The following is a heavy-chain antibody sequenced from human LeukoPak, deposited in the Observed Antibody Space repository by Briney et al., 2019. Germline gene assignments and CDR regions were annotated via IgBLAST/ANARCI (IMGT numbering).Heavy chain of an antibody. CDR2: MNPNSGNT. Sequence: ASVKVSCKASGYTVTSYDINWVRQATGQGLEWMGWMNPNSGNTGYAQKFQGRVTMTRNTSISTAYMELSSLRSEDTAVYYCARGTYDLTNMDVWGKGTTVTISS. CDR3: ARGTYDLTNMDV. D-gene: IGHD1-1*01. J-gene: IGHJ6*03. CDR1: GYTVTSYD. V-gene: IGHV1-8*01.